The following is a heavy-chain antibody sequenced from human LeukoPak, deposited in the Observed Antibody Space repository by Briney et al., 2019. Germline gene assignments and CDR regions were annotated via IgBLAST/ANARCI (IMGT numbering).Heavy chain of an antibody. Sequence: PGGSLRLSCAASGFTFSSYGMHWVRQAPGKGLEWVAVISYDGSNKYYADSVKGRFTISRDNSKNTLYLQMNSLRAEDTAVYYCAKDVDCSSTGCYLRVQGYYYYGMDVWGQGTTVTVSS. CDR1: GFTFSSYG. V-gene: IGHV3-30*18. CDR2: ISYDGSNK. CDR3: AKDVDCSSTGCYLRVQGYYYYGMDV. D-gene: IGHD2-2*01. J-gene: IGHJ6*02.